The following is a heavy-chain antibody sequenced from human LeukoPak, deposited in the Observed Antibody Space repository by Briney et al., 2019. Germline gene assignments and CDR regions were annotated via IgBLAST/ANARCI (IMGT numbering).Heavy chain of an antibody. V-gene: IGHV1-2*02. CDR2: INPNSGGT. Sequence: ASVKVSCKASGYTFTGYYMHWVRQAPGQGLEWMGWINPNSGGTNYAQKFQGRVTMTRDTSISTAYMELSRLGSDDTAVYYCASGYGDYVTSQYYFDYWGQGTLVTVSS. J-gene: IGHJ4*02. CDR1: GYTFTGYY. D-gene: IGHD4-17*01. CDR3: ASGYGDYVTSQYYFDY.